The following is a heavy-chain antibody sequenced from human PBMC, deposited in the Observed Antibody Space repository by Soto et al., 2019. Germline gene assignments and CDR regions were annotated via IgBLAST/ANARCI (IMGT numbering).Heavy chain of an antibody. CDR1: GYSFTTYW. CDR2: IFPGDSDT. Sequence: PGESLKIYCKGSGYSFTTYWLAWVRQMPGKGLEYMGIIFPGDSDTRYSPSFQGQVTISADKSISTAYLQWTSLKASDIAIYYCARARVSTPRLEDPFDIWGQGTMVTVSS. D-gene: IGHD3-3*01. J-gene: IGHJ3*02. V-gene: IGHV5-51*01. CDR3: ARARVSTPRLEDPFDI.